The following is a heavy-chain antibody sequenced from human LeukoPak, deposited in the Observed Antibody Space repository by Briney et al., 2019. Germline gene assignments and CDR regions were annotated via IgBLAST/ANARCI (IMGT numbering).Heavy chain of an antibody. Sequence: SVKVSCKASGGTFSSYAISWVRQAPGQGLEWMGGIIPIFGTANYAQKFQGRVTITADESTSTAYMELSSLRSEDTAVYYCARSVSGIAVAGSPHFDCWGQGTLVTVSS. J-gene: IGHJ4*02. CDR3: ARSVSGIAVAGSPHFDC. CDR2: IIPIFGTA. CDR1: GGTFSSYA. D-gene: IGHD6-19*01. V-gene: IGHV1-69*01.